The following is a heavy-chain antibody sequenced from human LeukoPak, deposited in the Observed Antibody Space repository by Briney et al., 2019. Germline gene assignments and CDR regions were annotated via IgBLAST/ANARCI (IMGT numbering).Heavy chain of an antibody. V-gene: IGHV1-18*01. CDR1: GYTFTSYG. CDR3: ARYCSSTSCYPGAFDI. J-gene: IGHJ3*02. D-gene: IGHD2-2*01. CDR2: ISAYNGNT. Sequence: AAVKVSCKASGYTFTSYGISWVRQAPGQGLEWMGWISAYNGNTNYAQKLQGRVTMTTDTSTSTAYMELRSLRSDDTAVYYCARYCSSTSCYPGAFDIWGQGTMVTVSS.